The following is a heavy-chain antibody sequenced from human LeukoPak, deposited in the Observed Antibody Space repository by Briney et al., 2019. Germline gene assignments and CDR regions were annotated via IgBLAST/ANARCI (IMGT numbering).Heavy chain of an antibody. CDR3: ARASYRSRGYHYYLDV. Sequence: SETLSLTCAVYGGSFSGYYWSWIRQPPGKGLEWIGTIYYSGYTYYNPSLKSRLTISVDTSNNQFSLKLTSVTAADTALYYCARASYRSRGYHYYLDVWGKGTTVTVSS. D-gene: IGHD4-11*01. CDR2: IYYSGYT. J-gene: IGHJ6*03. V-gene: IGHV4-34*01. CDR1: GGSFSGYY.